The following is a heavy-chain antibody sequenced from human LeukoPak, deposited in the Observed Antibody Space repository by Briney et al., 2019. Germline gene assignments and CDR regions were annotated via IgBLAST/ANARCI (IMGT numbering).Heavy chain of an antibody. D-gene: IGHD1-26*01. CDR2: IYPSRST. V-gene: IGHV4-4*07. J-gene: IGHJ3*02. Sequence: SETLSLTCTVSGGSISRNYWSWVRQPAEKGLEWVGRIYPSRSTDYNPSLKSRVTMSVDTSKNQFSLKLTAVTAADTAVYYCARDLRWEPDAFDIWGQGTMVTVSS. CDR1: GGSISRNY. CDR3: ARDLRWEPDAFDI.